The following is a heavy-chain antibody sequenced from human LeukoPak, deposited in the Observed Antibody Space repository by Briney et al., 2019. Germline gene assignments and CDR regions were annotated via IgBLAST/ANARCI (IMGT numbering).Heavy chain of an antibody. V-gene: IGHV1-2*02. Sequence: ASVNVSCKASGYTFTGYYMHGVRQAPGQGVEWMGWINPNSGGTNYAQKFQGRVTMTRDTSISTAYMELSRLRSDDTAVYYCARGGYSSGWYPYYFDYWGQGTLVTVSS. CDR2: INPNSGGT. CDR3: ARGGYSSGWYPYYFDY. CDR1: GYTFTGYY. D-gene: IGHD6-19*01. J-gene: IGHJ4*02.